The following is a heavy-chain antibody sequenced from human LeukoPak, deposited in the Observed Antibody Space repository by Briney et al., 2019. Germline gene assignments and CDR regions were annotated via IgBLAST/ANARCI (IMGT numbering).Heavy chain of an antibody. CDR1: GDSVSSNSAA. CDR3: ARDATFSTKYSGIAVAGMDY. Sequence: SQTLSLTCAISGDSVSSNSAAWNWIRQSPSRGLEWLGRTYYRSKWYNDYAVSVKSRITINPDTSKNQFSLQLNSVTPEDTAVYYCARDATFSTKYSGIAVAGMDYWGQGTLVTVSS. J-gene: IGHJ4*02. CDR2: TYYRSKWYN. V-gene: IGHV6-1*01. D-gene: IGHD6-19*01.